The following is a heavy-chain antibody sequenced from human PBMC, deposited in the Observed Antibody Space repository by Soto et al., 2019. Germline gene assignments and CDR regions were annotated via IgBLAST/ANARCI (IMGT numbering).Heavy chain of an antibody. D-gene: IGHD3-22*01. CDR1: GYTFTSYY. V-gene: IGHV1-46*01. J-gene: IGHJ6*02. CDR3: ARDRNYYDSSGYYRKKGYGMDV. CDR2: INPSGGST. Sequence: ASVKVSCKASGYTFTSYYMHWVRQAPGQGLEWMGIINPSGGSTSYAQKFQGRVTMTRDTSTSTVYMELSSLRSEDTAVYYCARDRNYYDSSGYYRKKGYGMDVWGQGTTVTVSS.